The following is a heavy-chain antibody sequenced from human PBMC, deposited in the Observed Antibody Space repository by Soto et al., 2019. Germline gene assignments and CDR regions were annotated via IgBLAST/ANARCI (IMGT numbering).Heavy chain of an antibody. CDR3: ARRGDSSSWDGYYFDY. CDR2: IYCSGST. D-gene: IGHD6-13*01. CDR1: GGSISSYY. J-gene: IGHJ4*02. V-gene: IGHV4-59*01. Sequence: SETLSLTCTVSGGSISSYYWSWIRQPPGKGLEWIGYIYCSGSTNYNPSLKSRVTISVDTSKNQFSLKLSSVTAADTAVYYCARRGDSSSWDGYYFDYWGQGTLVTVSS.